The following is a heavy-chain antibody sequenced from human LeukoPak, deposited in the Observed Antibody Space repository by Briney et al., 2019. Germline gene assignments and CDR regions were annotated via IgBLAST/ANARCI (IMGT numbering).Heavy chain of an antibody. Sequence: PSETLSLTCTVSGGSISTTSHYWDWIRQPPGKGLEWIGNIYFSGRTYYDPSLTSRVTISVDTSRNQFSLKLGSVTAADTAVYYCARHRRSGWVGTDYWGQGTLVTVSS. J-gene: IGHJ4*02. CDR3: ARHRRSGWVGTDY. CDR1: GGSISTTSHY. CDR2: IYFSGRT. D-gene: IGHD6-19*01. V-gene: IGHV4-39*01.